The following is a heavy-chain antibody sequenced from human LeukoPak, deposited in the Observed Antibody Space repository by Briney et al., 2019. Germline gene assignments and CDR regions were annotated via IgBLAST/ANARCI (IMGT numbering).Heavy chain of an antibody. CDR1: GGTFSSYA. Sequence: SVKVSCKASGGTFSSYAISWVRQAPGQGLEWMGGIIPIFGTANYAQKFQGRVTITADKSTSTAYMELSSLRSEDTAVYYCARGLTETWRYPGYWGQGTLVTVSS. CDR2: IIPIFGTA. CDR3: ARGLTETWRYPGY. J-gene: IGHJ4*02. V-gene: IGHV1-69*06. D-gene: IGHD5-12*01.